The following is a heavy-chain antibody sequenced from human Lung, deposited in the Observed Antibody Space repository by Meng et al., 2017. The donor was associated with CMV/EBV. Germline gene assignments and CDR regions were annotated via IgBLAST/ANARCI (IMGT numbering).Heavy chain of an antibody. J-gene: IGHJ3*02. Sequence: SXXVSXXASGYTFSGFFMHWVRQAPGQGLEWMGWINPSNGGTKYVQKFQGRVTMTRDTSINTAYMELSRLTSDDTAVYYCARVRWQQLAYDAFDIWGQGTXVTVAS. CDR2: INPSNGGT. V-gene: IGHV1-2*02. CDR1: GYTFSGFF. CDR3: ARVRWQQLAYDAFDI. D-gene: IGHD5-24*01.